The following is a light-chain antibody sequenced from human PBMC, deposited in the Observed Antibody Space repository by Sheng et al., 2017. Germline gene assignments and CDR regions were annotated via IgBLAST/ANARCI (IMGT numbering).Light chain of an antibody. V-gene: IGKV1-5*03. CDR3: QEYESYS. Sequence: DIQMTQSPSTLSASVGDRVTITCRASQSVGRWVAWYQQKSGKVPKVLIYKASNLENGVPSRFSGSGSGTEFTLTISSLQPDDFATYYCQEYESYSFGQGTKLEI. J-gene: IGKJ2*01. CDR1: QSVGRW. CDR2: KAS.